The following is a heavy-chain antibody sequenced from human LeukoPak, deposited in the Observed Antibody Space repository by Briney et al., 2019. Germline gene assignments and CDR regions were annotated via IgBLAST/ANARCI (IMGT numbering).Heavy chain of an antibody. CDR2: IYPGDSDT. CDR3: ARLIISYGDYGGWFDP. Sequence: KDGESLKISCKGSGYSFTSYWIGWVRQMPGKGLEWMGIIYPGDSDTTYSPSFQCQVTISADKSISTAYLQWSSLKASDTAMYYCARLIISYGDYGGWFDPWGQGTLVTVSS. J-gene: IGHJ5*02. D-gene: IGHD4-17*01. V-gene: IGHV5-51*01. CDR1: GYSFTSYW.